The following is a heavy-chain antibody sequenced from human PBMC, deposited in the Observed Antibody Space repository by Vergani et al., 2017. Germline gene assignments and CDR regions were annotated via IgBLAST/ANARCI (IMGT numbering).Heavy chain of an antibody. CDR3: ARASYGDYGHHAPNYCYYYGMDV. CDR1: GGSISSGGYY. J-gene: IGHJ6*02. D-gene: IGHD4-17*01. Sequence: QVQLQESGPGLVKPSQTLSLTCTVSGGSISSGGYYWSWIRQHPGKGLEWIGYIYYSGSTYYNPSLKSRVTISVDTSKNQFSLKLSSVTAADTAVYYCARASYGDYGHHAPNYCYYYGMDVWGQGTTVTVSS. V-gene: IGHV4-31*03. CDR2: IYYSGST.